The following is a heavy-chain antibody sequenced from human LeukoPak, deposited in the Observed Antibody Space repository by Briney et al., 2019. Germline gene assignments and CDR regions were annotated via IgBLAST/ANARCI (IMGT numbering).Heavy chain of an antibody. CDR1: KFTFSHYG. J-gene: IGHJ4*02. Sequence: GGSLRLSCTASKFTFSHYGMQWVRQAPGKGLEWVAVIWYDGSNKYYADSVKGRFTISRDNSKNTLYLQMNSLRAEDTAVYYCARDYGIAVAGTGYWGQGTLVTVSS. D-gene: IGHD6-19*01. V-gene: IGHV3-33*08. CDR2: IWYDGSNK. CDR3: ARDYGIAVAGTGY.